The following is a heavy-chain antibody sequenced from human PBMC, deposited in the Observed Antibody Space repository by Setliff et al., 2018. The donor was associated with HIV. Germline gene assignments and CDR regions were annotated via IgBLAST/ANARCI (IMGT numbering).Heavy chain of an antibody. J-gene: IGHJ3*02. CDR1: GGSISSGGYY. V-gene: IGHV4-39*01. Sequence: SETLSLTCTVSGGSISSGGYYWSWIRQHPGKGLEWIATLHYYNPSLKSRVTISTDTSKNQFSLKLSSVTAADTAVYYCARRIQLRDSSGRSCWTFDIWGQGTMVTVSS. CDR2: LHY. CDR3: ARRIQLRDSSGRSCWTFDI. D-gene: IGHD2-15*01.